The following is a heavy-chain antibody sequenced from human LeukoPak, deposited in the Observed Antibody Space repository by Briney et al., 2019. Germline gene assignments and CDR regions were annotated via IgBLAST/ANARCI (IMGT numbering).Heavy chain of an antibody. CDR3: ARDLQTYDFWSGYLAFDI. J-gene: IGHJ3*02. V-gene: IGHV4-39*07. CDR1: GGSISSSSYY. CDR2: IYYSGST. Sequence: SETLSLTCTVSGGSISSSSYYWGWIRQPPGKGLEWIGSIYYSGSTYYNPSLKSRVTISVDASKNQFSLKLSSVTAADTAVYYCARDLQTYDFWSGYLAFDIWGQGTMVTVSS. D-gene: IGHD3-3*01.